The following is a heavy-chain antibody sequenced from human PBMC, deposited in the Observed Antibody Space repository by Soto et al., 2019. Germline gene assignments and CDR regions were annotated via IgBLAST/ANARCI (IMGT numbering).Heavy chain of an antibody. J-gene: IGHJ3*02. D-gene: IGHD1-20*01. V-gene: IGHV4-30-4*01. CDR3: ARPVIGTYEGAFDI. Sequence: QVQLQESGPGLVKPSQTLSLTCTVSGGSISSIHYHWSWIRQPPGKGLEWIGYIYYSGSTYYIPSLRSRVTMSVDTSKNQFSLKLTSVTAADTAVYYCARPVIGTYEGAFDIWGHGTMVTVSS. CDR1: GGSISSIHYH. CDR2: IYYSGST.